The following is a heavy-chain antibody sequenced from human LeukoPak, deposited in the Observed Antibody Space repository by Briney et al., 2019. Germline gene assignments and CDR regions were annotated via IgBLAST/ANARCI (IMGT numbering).Heavy chain of an antibody. CDR1: GYTLTELS. CDR3: ARDNWNPASFDY. Sequence: ASVKVSCKVSGYTLTELSMHWVRQAPGQGLEWMGWISAYNGNTNYAQKLQGRVTMTTDTSTSTAYMELRSLRSDDTAVYYCARDNWNPASFDYWGQGTLVTVSS. V-gene: IGHV1-18*01. J-gene: IGHJ4*02. CDR2: ISAYNGNT. D-gene: IGHD1-20*01.